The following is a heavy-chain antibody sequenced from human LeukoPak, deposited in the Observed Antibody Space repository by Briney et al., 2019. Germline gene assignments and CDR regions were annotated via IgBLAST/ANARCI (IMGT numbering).Heavy chain of an antibody. J-gene: IGHJ4*02. CDR2: ISAYNGNT. Sequence: ASVKVSCKASGYTFTSYGISWVRQAPGQELEWMGWISAYNGNTNYAQKLQGRVTMTTDTSTSTAYMELRSLRSDDTAVYYCARGRWDDYVWGSYRSGRYYFDYWGQGTLVTVSS. CDR1: GYTFTSYG. D-gene: IGHD3-16*02. V-gene: IGHV1-18*01. CDR3: ARGRWDDYVWGSYRSGRYYFDY.